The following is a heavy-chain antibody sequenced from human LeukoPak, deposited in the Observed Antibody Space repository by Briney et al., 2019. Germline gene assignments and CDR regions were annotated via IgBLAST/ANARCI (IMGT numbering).Heavy chain of an antibody. V-gene: IGHV1-69*04. CDR1: GGTFSSYA. J-gene: IGHJ6*02. CDR3: AREGVVPAASYGMDV. D-gene: IGHD2-2*01. Sequence: SVKVSCKASGGTFSSYAISWVRQPPGQGLEWMGRIIPILGIANYAQKFQGRVTITADKSTSTAYMELSSLRSEDTAVYYCAREGVVPAASYGMDVWGQGTTVTVSS. CDR2: IIPILGIA.